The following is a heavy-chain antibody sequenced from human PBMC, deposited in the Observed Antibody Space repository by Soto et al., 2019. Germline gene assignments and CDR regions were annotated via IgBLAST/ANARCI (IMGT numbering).Heavy chain of an antibody. CDR2: IYYSGST. CDR3: ARSSSTVTMTAFDI. CDR1: GGSVSSGSYY. J-gene: IGHJ3*02. V-gene: IGHV4-61*01. D-gene: IGHD4-17*01. Sequence: KTSETLSLTCTVSGGSVSSGSYYWSWIRQPPGKGLEWIGYIYYSGSTNYNPSLKSRVTISVDTSKNQFSLKLSSVTAADTAVYYCARSSSTVTMTAFDIWGKETMVTVSS.